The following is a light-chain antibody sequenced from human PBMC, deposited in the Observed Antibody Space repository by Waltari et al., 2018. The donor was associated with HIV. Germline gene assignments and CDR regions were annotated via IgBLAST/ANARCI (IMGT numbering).Light chain of an antibody. J-gene: IGKJ4*01. CDR1: QPVNSNY. V-gene: IGKV3-20*01. CDR2: GTF. Sequence: EIVLTQSPGTLSLSPGERGILSCRASQPVNSNYLAWYQQKPGQAPRLLLYGTFTRATGIPDMFSGSGSGTDFTLTISRLEPEDFAVYYCQQYGSSFGGGTKVEIK. CDR3: QQYGSS.